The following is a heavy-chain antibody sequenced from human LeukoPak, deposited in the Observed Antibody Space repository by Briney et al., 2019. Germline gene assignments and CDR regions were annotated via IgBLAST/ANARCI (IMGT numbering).Heavy chain of an antibody. D-gene: IGHD2-21*01. V-gene: IGHV4-39*01. J-gene: IGHJ4*02. CDR2: IYYSGST. CDR1: GGSISSSSYY. CDR3: ASLSRGLAYCGGDCYYDY. Sequence: PSETLSLTCTVSGGSISSSSYYWGWIRQPPGKGLEWIGSIYYSGSTYYNPSLKSRVTISVDTSKNQFSLKLSSVTAAGTAVYYCASLSRGLAYCGGDCYYDYWGQGTLVTVSS.